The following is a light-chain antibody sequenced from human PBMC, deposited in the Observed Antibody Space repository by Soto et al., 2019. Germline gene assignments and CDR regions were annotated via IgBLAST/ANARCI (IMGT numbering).Light chain of an antibody. CDR2: DAS. CDR1: QSVSIN. Sequence: EVVMTQSPATLSVSPEGRATLSFRASQSVSINLAWYQQKPGQAPRLLIHDASNRATGIPARFSGSGSGTEFTLTISSLQSEDFAVYYCQQYNNWPSFGQGTKVDIK. CDR3: QQYNNWPS. J-gene: IGKJ1*01. V-gene: IGKV3D-15*01.